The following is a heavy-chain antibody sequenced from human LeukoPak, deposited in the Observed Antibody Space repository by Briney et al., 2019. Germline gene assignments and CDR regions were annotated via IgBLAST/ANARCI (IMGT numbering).Heavy chain of an antibody. CDR1: GGTFSNYA. CDR3: AREAPMITFGGVSWFDP. D-gene: IGHD3-16*01. J-gene: IGHJ5*02. CDR2: ISAYNGNT. V-gene: IGHV1-18*01. Sequence: ASVKVSCKASGGTFSNYAISWVRLAPGQGLEWMGWISAYNGNTNYAQKLQGRVTMTTDTSTSTAYMELRSLRSDDTAVYYCAREAPMITFGGVSWFDPWGQGTLVTVSS.